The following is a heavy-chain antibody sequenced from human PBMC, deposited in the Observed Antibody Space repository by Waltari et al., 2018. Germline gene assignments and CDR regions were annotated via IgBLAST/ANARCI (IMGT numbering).Heavy chain of an antibody. J-gene: IGHJ4*02. V-gene: IGHV3-21*01. Sequence: EVQLVESGGGLVKPGGSLRLSCAASGFTFSSYSMNWVRQAPGKGLEWVSSISSSSSYIYYADSVNGRFTISRDNAKNSLYLQMNSLRAEDTAVYYCARDQYYYDSSGLDYWGQGTLVTVSS. D-gene: IGHD3-22*01. CDR1: GFTFSSYS. CDR3: ARDQYYYDSSGLDY. CDR2: ISSSSSYI.